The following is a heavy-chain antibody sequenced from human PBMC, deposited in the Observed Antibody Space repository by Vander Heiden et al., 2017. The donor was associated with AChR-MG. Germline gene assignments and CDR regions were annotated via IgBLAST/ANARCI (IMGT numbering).Heavy chain of an antibody. D-gene: IGHD2-15*01. CDR3: ARVLRGPSRNWVDYYYYMDV. CDR2: IYTSGST. CDR1: GGSISSYY. V-gene: IGHV4-4*07. Sequence: QVQLQESGPGLVKPSETLSLTCTVSGGSISSYYWSWIRQPAGKGLEWIGRIYTSGSTNYNPSLKSRVTMSVDTSKNQFSLKLSSVTAADTAVYYCARVLRGPSRNWVDYYYYMDVWGKGTTVTVSS. J-gene: IGHJ6*03.